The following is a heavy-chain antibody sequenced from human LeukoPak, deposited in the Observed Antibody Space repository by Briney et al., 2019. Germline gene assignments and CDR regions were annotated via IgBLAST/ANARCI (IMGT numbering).Heavy chain of an antibody. CDR2: IYYSGST. J-gene: IGHJ5*02. CDR3: ARLSDFWSGYYGNWFDP. Sequence: SETLSLTCTVSGGSISSYYWSWIRQPPGKGLEWIGYIYYSGSTNYNPSLKSRVTISVDTSKTQFSLKLSSVTAADTAVYYCARLSDFWSGYYGNWFDPWGQGTLVTVSS. CDR1: GGSISSYY. D-gene: IGHD3-3*01. V-gene: IGHV4-59*08.